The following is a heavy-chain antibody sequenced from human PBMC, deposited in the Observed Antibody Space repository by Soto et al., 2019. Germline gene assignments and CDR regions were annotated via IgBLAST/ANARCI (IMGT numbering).Heavy chain of an antibody. CDR1: GFTFSSYD. J-gene: IGHJ3*02. Sequence: GGSLRLSCAASGFTFSSYDMHWVRQATGKGLEWVSRINSDGSSTSYADSVKGRFTISRDNAKNTLYLQMNSLRAEDTAVYYCARVGLPYAFDIWGQGTMVTVSS. V-gene: IGHV3-74*01. D-gene: IGHD1-26*01. CDR3: ARVGLPYAFDI. CDR2: INSDGSST.